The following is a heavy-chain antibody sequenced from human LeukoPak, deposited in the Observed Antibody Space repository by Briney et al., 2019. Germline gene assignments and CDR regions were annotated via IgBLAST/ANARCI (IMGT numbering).Heavy chain of an antibody. D-gene: IGHD1-26*01. CDR2: IRGSGDNT. CDR3: AKMKGHPLPKYYMDV. V-gene: IGHV3-23*01. CDR1: GFTFSGFA. Sequence: PGGSLRLSCPASGFTFSGFAMSWVRLTPGKWLEWVSGIRGSGDNTLYADSGKGRFTISRDNSKNTLYLEVNSLRAEDTAIYYCAKMKGHPLPKYYMDVWGQGTTVTVSS. J-gene: IGHJ6*01.